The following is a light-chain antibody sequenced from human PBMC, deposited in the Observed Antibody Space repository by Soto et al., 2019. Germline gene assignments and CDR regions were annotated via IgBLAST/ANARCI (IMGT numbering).Light chain of an antibody. CDR3: SSYTRSSTLV. V-gene: IGLV1-44*01. Sequence: QSVLTQPPSASGTPGQRVTISCSGSSSNIGRNTVIWYQQLPGTAPRLLIYGNNQRPSGVPDRFSGSKSGTSGSLAISGLQSEDEADYYCSSYTRSSTLVFGGGTKLTVL. J-gene: IGLJ2*01. CDR2: GNN. CDR1: SSNIGRNT.